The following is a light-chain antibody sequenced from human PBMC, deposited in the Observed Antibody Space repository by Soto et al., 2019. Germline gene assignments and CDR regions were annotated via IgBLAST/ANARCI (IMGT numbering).Light chain of an antibody. CDR3: QQSCSTPLT. J-gene: IGKJ1*01. CDR1: QSIIRY. Sequence: DIQMTQSPSSLSASVGDRVTITCRASQSIIRYLNWYQQKPGKAPKLLINDASCLQSGVPSRFSGCRSGKDFALTISSLQPEDCETYYCQQSCSTPLTCGQGTKVDIK. V-gene: IGKV1-39*01. CDR2: DAS.